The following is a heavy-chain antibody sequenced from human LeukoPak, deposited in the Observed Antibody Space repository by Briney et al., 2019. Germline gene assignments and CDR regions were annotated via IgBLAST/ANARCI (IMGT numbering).Heavy chain of an antibody. CDR2: VSGSGGST. J-gene: IGHJ5*02. V-gene: IGHV3-23*01. Sequence: GGSLRLSCAASGFTFSSYAMSWVRQAPGMGLEWVSAVSGSGGSTYYADSVKGRFTISRDNSQNTLFLQMNSLRAEDTALYYCAKDACSTTNCYGGFDPWGQGTLVTVSS. CDR3: AKDACSTTNCYGGFDP. CDR1: GFTFSSYA. D-gene: IGHD2-2*01.